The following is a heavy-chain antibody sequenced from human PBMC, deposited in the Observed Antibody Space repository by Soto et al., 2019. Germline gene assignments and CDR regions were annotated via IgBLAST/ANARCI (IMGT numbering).Heavy chain of an antibody. CDR3: SRGTTYYDFWSGYYGYYGMDV. V-gene: IGHV3-30*14. CDR2: ISYDGSNK. J-gene: IGHJ6*02. CDR1: GFTFSSYA. D-gene: IGHD3-3*01. Sequence: SGGSLRLSCAVSGFTFSSYAMHWVRQAPGKGLEWVAVISYDGSNKYYADSVKGRFTISRDNSKNTLYLQMNSLRAEDTAVYYCSRGTTYYDFWSGYYGYYGMDVWGQGTTVTVSS.